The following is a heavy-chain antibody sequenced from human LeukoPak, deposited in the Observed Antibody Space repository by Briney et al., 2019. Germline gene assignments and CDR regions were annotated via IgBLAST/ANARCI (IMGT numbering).Heavy chain of an antibody. D-gene: IGHD4-4*01. V-gene: IGHV1-69*13. J-gene: IGHJ2*01. CDR2: IIPIFGTA. CDR1: GGTFSGYA. Sequence: ASVKVSCKASGGTFSGYAISWVRQAPGQGLEWMGGIIPIFGTANYAQKFQGRVTITADESTSTAYMELSSLRSEDTAVYYCARDTVTPAHYWYFDLWGRGTLVTVSS. CDR3: ARDTVTPAHYWYFDL.